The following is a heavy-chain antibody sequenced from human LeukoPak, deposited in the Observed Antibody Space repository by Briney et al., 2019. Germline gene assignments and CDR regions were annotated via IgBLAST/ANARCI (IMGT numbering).Heavy chain of an antibody. Sequence: PGGSLRLSCAASGFTFSSYGMHWVRQAPGKGLEWVAFIRYDGSNKYYADSVKGRFTISRDNSKNTLYLQMNSLRAEDTAVYYCAKDLVVPAAIPHFDYWGQGTLVTVSS. D-gene: IGHD2-2*02. CDR1: GFTFSSYG. J-gene: IGHJ4*02. CDR3: AKDLVVPAAIPHFDY. CDR2: IRYDGSNK. V-gene: IGHV3-30*02.